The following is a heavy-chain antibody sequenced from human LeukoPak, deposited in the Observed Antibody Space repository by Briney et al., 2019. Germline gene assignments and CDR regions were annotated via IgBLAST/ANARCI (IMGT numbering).Heavy chain of an antibody. J-gene: IGHJ3*02. D-gene: IGHD2/OR15-2a*01. CDR3: AKDPRRILGSFEI. CDR1: GFTSNTYG. V-gene: IGHV3-23*01. Sequence: QPGGSLRLSCAASGSASGFTSNTYGMSWVRRAPGKGLEWVSGISGSTGNTYYADSVKGRFTISRDTSKNTLYLQMSSLRAEDTAAYYCAKDPRRILGSFEIWGQGTMVTVS. CDR2: ISGSTGNT.